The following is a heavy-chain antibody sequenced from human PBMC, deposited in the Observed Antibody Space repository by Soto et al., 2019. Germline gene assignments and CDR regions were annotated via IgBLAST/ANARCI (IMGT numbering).Heavy chain of an antibody. J-gene: IGHJ6*02. D-gene: IGHD1-1*01. CDR3: AKHTTYRFYGMDV. V-gene: IGHV5-51*01. CDR2: IYPGDSDI. CDR1: GYSFSSFR. Sequence: GESLKISCKGSGYSFSSFRIGWVRQMPGKGLELIGIIYPGDSDIRYSPSFEGQVTMSADRSSSTAYLQWSSLKASDTAMYYCAKHTTYRFYGMDVWGQGTTVTVSS.